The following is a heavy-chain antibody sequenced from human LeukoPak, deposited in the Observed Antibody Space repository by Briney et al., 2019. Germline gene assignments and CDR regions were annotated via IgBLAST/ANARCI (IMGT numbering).Heavy chain of an antibody. CDR2: IKQDGSEK. J-gene: IGHJ4*02. CDR1: GFTFSSYW. CDR3: ARDGGISLGFRPPKLGFDY. D-gene: IGHD6-13*01. Sequence: GGSLRLSCAASGFTFSSYWMSWVRQAPGKGLEWVANIKQDGSEKYYLDSVKGRFTISRDNAKNSLYLQVNSLRAEDTAVYYCARDGGISLGFRPPKLGFDYWGQGTLVTVSS. V-gene: IGHV3-7*01.